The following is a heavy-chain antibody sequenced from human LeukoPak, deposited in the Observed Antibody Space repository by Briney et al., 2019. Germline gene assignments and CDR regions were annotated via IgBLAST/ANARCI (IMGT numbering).Heavy chain of an antibody. CDR1: GFTVSSNY. CDR3: ASPVFGGLATRGAFDY. D-gene: IGHD3-10*01. J-gene: IGHJ4*02. Sequence: GGSLRLSCAASGFTVSSNYMSWVRQAPGKGLEWISVIYSGGSTYYADSVKGRFTISRDNSKNTLYLQMNSLRADDTAVYYCASPVFGGLATRGAFDYWGQGTLVTVSS. V-gene: IGHV3-53*01. CDR2: IYSGGST.